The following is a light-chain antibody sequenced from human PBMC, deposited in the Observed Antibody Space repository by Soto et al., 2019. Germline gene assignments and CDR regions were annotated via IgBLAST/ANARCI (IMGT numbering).Light chain of an antibody. Sequence: QSALTQPASVSGSPGQSITISCTGTSSDVGGYNYVSWYQQHPGEAPKLVIYEVSNRPSGVSNRFSGSKSGNTASLTISGLQAEDEADYYCSSYTSRSTYVFGSGTKLTVL. CDR2: EVS. J-gene: IGLJ1*01. V-gene: IGLV2-14*01. CDR3: SSYTSRSTYV. CDR1: SSDVGGYNY.